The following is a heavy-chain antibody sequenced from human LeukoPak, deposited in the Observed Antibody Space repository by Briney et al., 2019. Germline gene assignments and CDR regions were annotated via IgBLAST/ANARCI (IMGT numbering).Heavy chain of an antibody. CDR3: AKQLGYCSDGSCYFPY. D-gene: IGHD2-15*01. V-gene: IGHV3-23*01. CDR1: GFTFDDYA. Sequence: GGSLRLSCAASGFTFDDYAMHWVRLAPGKGLEWVSAISNNGGYTYYADSVQGRFTISRDNSKSTLCLQMNSLRAEDTAVYYCAKQLGYCSDGSCYFPYWGQGTLVTVSS. CDR2: ISNNGGYT. J-gene: IGHJ4*02.